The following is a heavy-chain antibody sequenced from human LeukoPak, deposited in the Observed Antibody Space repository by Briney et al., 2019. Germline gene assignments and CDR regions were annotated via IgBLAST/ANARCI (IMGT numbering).Heavy chain of an antibody. D-gene: IGHD3-3*01. CDR1: EFTFSSYR. CDR2: ISYDGTNK. V-gene: IGHV3-30*18. CDR3: AKDLNYYFWSCLGN. J-gene: IGHJ4*02. Sequence: PGGSLRLSCAVSEFTFSSYRMHWVRQAPGKGLEWMAVISYDGTNKYYADSVKGRFTISRDNSKNTLYLQMNSLRAEDTAVYYCAKDLNYYFWSCLGNWGQGTLVTVSS.